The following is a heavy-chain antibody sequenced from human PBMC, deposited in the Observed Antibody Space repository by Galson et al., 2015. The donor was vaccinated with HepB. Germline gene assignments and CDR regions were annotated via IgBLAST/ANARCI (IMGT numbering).Heavy chain of an antibody. Sequence: SLRLSCAASGFNFSAYSMNWVRQAPGEGLQWVSCIGRTSRGIYYTDSVKGRFTISRDNAKNSVTLQMNSLRVEDTAVYYCVRWGSFDSWGQGTLVIVSS. J-gene: IGHJ4*02. V-gene: IGHV3-48*01. CDR2: IGRTSRGI. D-gene: IGHD3-16*01. CDR1: GFNFSAYS. CDR3: VRWGSFDS.